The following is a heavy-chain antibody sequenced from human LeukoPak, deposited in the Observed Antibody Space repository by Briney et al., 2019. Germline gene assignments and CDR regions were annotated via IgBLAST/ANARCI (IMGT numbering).Heavy chain of an antibody. Sequence: GGSLRLSCAATGFTFSSYSMNWVRQAPGKGLEWVSSISSSSSYIYYADSVKGRFTISRDNAKNSLYLQMNSLRAEDTAVYYCARNVGDGSYYFDYWGQGTLVTVSS. CDR1: GFTFSSYS. CDR3: ARNVGDGSYYFDY. D-gene: IGHD5-24*01. V-gene: IGHV3-21*01. J-gene: IGHJ4*02. CDR2: ISSSSSYI.